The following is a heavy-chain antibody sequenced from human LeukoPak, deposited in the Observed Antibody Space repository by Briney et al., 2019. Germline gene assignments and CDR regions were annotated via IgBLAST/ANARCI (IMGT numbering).Heavy chain of an antibody. V-gene: IGHV3-30*02. CDR3: AKDAGYSSSWFDAFDI. Sequence: GGSLRLSCAASGFTFSSYGMHWVRQAPRKGLEWVAFIRYDGSNKYYADSVKGRFTISRDNSKNTLYLQMNSLRAEDTAVYYCAKDAGYSSSWFDAFDIWGQGTMVTVSS. J-gene: IGHJ3*02. D-gene: IGHD6-13*01. CDR2: IRYDGSNK. CDR1: GFTFSSYG.